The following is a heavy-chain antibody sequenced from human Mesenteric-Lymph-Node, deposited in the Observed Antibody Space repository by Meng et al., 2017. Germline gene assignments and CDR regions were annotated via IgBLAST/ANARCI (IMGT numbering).Heavy chain of an antibody. Sequence: QVQVQESGPGLVNPSQTLSLTCTCSGDSISNGEYFWSWIRQPPGKGLEWIGYMDYRGSTFYNPSLKSRVTISVDTSKNQFSLKLSSVTAADTAVYFCARGELLWDYWGQGTLVTVSS. V-gene: IGHV4-30-4*01. D-gene: IGHD2-2*01. CDR1: GDSISNGEYF. CDR2: MDYRGST. J-gene: IGHJ4*02. CDR3: ARGELLWDY.